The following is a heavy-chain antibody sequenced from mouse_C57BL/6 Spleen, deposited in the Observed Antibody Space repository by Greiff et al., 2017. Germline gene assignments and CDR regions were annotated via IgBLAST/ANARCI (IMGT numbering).Heavy chain of an antibody. J-gene: IGHJ2*02. CDR2: INPSSGYT. V-gene: IGHV1-4*01. D-gene: IGHD1-1*01. CDR3: SRADYYGSSYDLDY. CDR1: GYTFTSYT. Sequence: QVQLQQSGAELARPGASVKMSCKASGYTFTSYTMPWVNQRPGQGLEWIGYINPSSGYTKYNQKFKDKATLTADKSSSTAYMQLSSLTSEDSAVYYCSRADYYGSSYDLDYWGQGTSLTVSS.